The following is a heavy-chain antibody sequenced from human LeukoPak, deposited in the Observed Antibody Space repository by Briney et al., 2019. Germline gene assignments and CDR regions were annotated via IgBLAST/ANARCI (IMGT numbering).Heavy chain of an antibody. CDR3: XKCXXXGSGLFYYYYYMDV. CDR2: ISGSGGST. J-gene: IGHJ6*03. Sequence: GGSLRLSCAASGFTFSSYAMSWVRQAPGKGLEWVSAISGSGGSTYYADSVKGRFTISRDNSKNTLYLQMNSLRAEDTAVYYCXKCXXXGSGLFYYYYYMDVWGKGTTVTVSS. D-gene: IGHD3-10*01. CDR1: GFTFSSYA. V-gene: IGHV3-23*01.